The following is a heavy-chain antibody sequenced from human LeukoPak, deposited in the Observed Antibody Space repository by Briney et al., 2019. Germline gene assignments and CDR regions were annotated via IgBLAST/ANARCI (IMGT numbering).Heavy chain of an antibody. V-gene: IGHV3-21*06. CDR1: GFTFSSYE. CDR3: ARDWATGYYYQYSMDV. J-gene: IGHJ6*03. CDR2: ISSSGDYI. Sequence: GGSLRLSCAASGFTFSSYEMNWVRQAPGRGLEWVSSISSSGDYIYYADSIKGRFTISRDNAKNSLYLQMNSLRAEDTAVYYCARDWATGYYYQYSMDVWGKGTTVTVSS. D-gene: IGHD5-12*01.